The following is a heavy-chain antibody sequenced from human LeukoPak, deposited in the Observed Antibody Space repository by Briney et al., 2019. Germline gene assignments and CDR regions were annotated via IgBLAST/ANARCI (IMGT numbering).Heavy chain of an antibody. Sequence: SQTLSLTCTVSGGSISNGAHFWSWIRQHPGKGLEWIGYIFYSGSTYYNPSLKSRVTISVDASKNQFSLSLSSVTAADTAVYYCAGFYTGFPGYYFDFWGQGTLVTVSS. CDR3: AGFYTGFPGYYFDF. D-gene: IGHD1-14*01. V-gene: IGHV4-31*03. J-gene: IGHJ4*02. CDR1: GGSISNGAHF. CDR2: IFYSGST.